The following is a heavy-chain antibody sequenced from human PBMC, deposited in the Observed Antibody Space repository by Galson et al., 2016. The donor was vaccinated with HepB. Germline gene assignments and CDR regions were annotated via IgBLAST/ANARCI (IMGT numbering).Heavy chain of an antibody. D-gene: IGHD2-2*01. CDR2: ISGSGGST. CDR1: GFTFSSYA. CDR3: AKVRSSHIVVVPAAPFDY. V-gene: IGHV3-23*01. J-gene: IGHJ4*02. Sequence: SLRLSCAASGFTFSSYAMSWVRQAPGKGLEWVSAISGSGGSTYYADSVKGRFTISRDNSKNTLYLQMNSLRAEDTAVYYCAKVRSSHIVVVPAAPFDYWGQGTLVTVSS.